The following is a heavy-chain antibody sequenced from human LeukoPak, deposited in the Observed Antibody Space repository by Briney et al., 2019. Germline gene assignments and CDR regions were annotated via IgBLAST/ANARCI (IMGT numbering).Heavy chain of an antibody. CDR3: ASVYQHGMDV. Sequence: ASVKVSCKASGYTVTNYYMHWVRQAPGQGLECMGIVNPSSISASYAQKFQGRVTMTRDTSTSTVSMELSSLRSDDTAVYYCASVYQHGMDVWGQGTTVTVSS. CDR2: VNPSSISA. V-gene: IGHV1-46*01. CDR1: GYTVTNYY. J-gene: IGHJ6*02. D-gene: IGHD2-2*01.